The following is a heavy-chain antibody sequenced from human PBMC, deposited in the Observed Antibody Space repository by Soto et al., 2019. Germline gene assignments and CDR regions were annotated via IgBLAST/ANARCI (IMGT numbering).Heavy chain of an antibody. CDR3: AKDRAAAGNLLGMDV. CDR1: GFTFSSYA. D-gene: IGHD6-13*01. V-gene: IGHV3-23*01. CDR2: ISGSGGST. Sequence: LSLSCAASGFTFSSYAMSWVRQAPGKGLEWVSAISGSGGSTYYADSVKGRFTISRDNSKNTLYLQMNSLRAEDTAVYYCAKDRAAAGNLLGMDVWGQGTTVTVSS. J-gene: IGHJ6*02.